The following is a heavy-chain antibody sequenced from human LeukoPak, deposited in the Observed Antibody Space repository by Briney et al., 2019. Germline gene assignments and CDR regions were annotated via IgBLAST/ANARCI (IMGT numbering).Heavy chain of an antibody. CDR1: GGTFSSYA. D-gene: IGHD5-12*01. CDR2: IIPIFGTA. Sequence: SVKVSCKASGGTFSSYAISWVRQAPGQGLEWMGGIIPIFGTANYAQKFQGRVTITADESTSTAYMELSSLRSEDTAVYYCARRAGTVATTEYYYYYGMDVWGQGTTVTVSS. J-gene: IGHJ6*02. V-gene: IGHV1-69*13. CDR3: ARRAGTVATTEYYYYYGMDV.